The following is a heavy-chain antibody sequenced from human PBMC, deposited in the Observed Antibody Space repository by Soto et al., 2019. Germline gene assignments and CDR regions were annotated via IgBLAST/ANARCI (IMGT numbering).Heavy chain of an antibody. Sequence: SQTLSLPCVISGDSVSSNGATWNLIRQSPSRGLEWLGRTYHRSDWYNDYAVSVESRITIKPDTSKNQFSLHLNSVTPEDTALYYCARDVNRNFDYWGQGTLVTVSS. J-gene: IGHJ4*02. CDR2: TYHRSDWYN. CDR3: ARDVNRNFDY. CDR1: GDSVSSNGAT. D-gene: IGHD3-16*02. V-gene: IGHV6-1*01.